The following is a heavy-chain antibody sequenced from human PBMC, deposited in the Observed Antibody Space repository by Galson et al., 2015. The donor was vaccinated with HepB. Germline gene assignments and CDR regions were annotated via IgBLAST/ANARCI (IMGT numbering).Heavy chain of an antibody. CDR2: IYHSGNT. CDR1: GGYISRNNW. Sequence: SETLSLTCTVSGGYISRNNWWSWVRQSPDKGLEWIGEIYHSGNTNYNPSLKSRVTLSVDKSRNQFSLRLSPVIAADTAVYFCARSLDLAGAFDFWGQGTMVTVSS. D-gene: IGHD1-1*01. V-gene: IGHV4-4*02. CDR3: ARSLDLAGAFDF. J-gene: IGHJ3*01.